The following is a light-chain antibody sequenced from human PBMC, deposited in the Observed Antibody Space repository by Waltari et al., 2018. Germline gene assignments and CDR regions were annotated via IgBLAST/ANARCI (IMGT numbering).Light chain of an antibody. CDR3: CSYAGGSAFVV. J-gene: IGLJ2*01. CDR2: EGS. CDR1: SRDVGSSNL. V-gene: IGLV2-23*03. Sequence: QSALTQPASLSGSPGQSITISCTGTSRDVGSSNLVAWYQQHHGKAPKLIIYEGSKRPSGVSNRFSGSKSGNTASLTISGLQAEDEADYHCCSYAGGSAFVVFGGGTKLTVL.